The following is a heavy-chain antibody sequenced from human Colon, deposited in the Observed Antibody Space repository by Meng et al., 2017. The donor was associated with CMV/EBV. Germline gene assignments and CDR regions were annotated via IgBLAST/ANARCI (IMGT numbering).Heavy chain of an antibody. CDR2: VSGTGTST. D-gene: IGHD3-10*01. CDR1: GFMFRTYA. J-gene: IGHJ4*02. Sequence: GGSLRLSCAASGFMFRTYAMSWVRQSPGKGLEWVSAVSGTGTSTYCADFVTGRFTISRDNSKNTLYLQMSSLRAEDTAVYYCAKDNGYGGSYFDYWGQGTLVTVSS. CDR3: AKDNGYGGSYFDY. V-gene: IGHV3-23*01.